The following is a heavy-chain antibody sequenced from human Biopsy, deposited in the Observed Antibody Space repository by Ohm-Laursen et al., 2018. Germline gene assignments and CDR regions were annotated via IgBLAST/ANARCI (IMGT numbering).Heavy chain of an antibody. V-gene: IGHV4-59*01. J-gene: IGHJ3*01. CDR3: ARLYRLDDYWNDDPPDAFDV. D-gene: IGHD3-3*01. CDR2: ISDTGST. CDR1: GGSLTGDY. Sequence: PSQTLSLTCTVSGGSLTGDYWSWIRQSPGKGLEWIGSISDTGSTNYSPPLRGRVTISVDTSKKQFSLKVSSVTPADTAVFFCARLYRLDDYWNDDPPDAFDVWGQGTMVTVSS.